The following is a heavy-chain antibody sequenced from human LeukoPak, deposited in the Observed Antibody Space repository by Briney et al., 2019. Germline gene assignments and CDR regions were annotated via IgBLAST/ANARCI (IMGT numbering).Heavy chain of an antibody. J-gene: IGHJ5*02. V-gene: IGHV1-69*05. Sequence: SVKVSCMTSGGTFNNSAISWVRQAPGQGLEWLGGIMPLFGTAGYAQEFQGRVTITKDESTRTVYLELTSLTSDDTAVYYCARDVHGDYGSGWFDPWGQGTLVSVSS. D-gene: IGHD4-17*01. CDR2: IMPLFGTA. CDR1: GGTFNNSA. CDR3: ARDVHGDYGSGWFDP.